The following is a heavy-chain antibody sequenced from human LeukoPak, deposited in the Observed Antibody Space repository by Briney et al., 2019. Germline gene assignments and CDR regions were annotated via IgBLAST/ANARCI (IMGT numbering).Heavy chain of an antibody. J-gene: IGHJ4*02. CDR2: ISFDGSDK. D-gene: IGHD2-2*01. Sequence: PGGSLRLSCAASGFTFGSYGMHWVRQAPGKGLKWVAVISFDGSDKHYADSVKGRFTISTDISKNTLYLEMNSLRADDTAMYYCARAQLEYCSTTNCYVFDSWGQGTLVTVSS. CDR3: ARAQLEYCSTTNCYVFDS. V-gene: IGHV3-30*19. CDR1: GFTFGSYG.